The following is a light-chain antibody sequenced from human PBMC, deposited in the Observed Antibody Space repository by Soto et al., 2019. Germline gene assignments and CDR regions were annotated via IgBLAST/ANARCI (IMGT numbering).Light chain of an antibody. V-gene: IGLV2-23*01. Sequence: QSALTQPASVSGSPGQSITISCTGTSSDIGNYNFVSWYQHYPGKVPKVVIYEATQRPSGVSNRSSASKSGNTASLTISGLQAEDEADYYCFSYTGRSNWVFGGGTKLTVL. CDR2: EAT. CDR1: SSDIGNYNF. CDR3: FSYTGRSNWV. J-gene: IGLJ3*02.